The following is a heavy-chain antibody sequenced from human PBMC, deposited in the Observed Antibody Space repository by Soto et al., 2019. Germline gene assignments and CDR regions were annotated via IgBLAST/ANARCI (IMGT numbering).Heavy chain of an antibody. CDR3: ARDRAAVYYYYGMDV. J-gene: IGHJ6*02. Sequence: SETLSLTCTVSGGSISSYYWSWIRQPPGKGLEWIGYIYYSGSTNYNPSLKSRVTISVDTSKNQFSLKLSSVTAADTAVYYCARDRAAVYYYYGMDVWGQGTTVPVSS. CDR2: IYYSGST. D-gene: IGHD6-13*01. CDR1: GGSISSYY. V-gene: IGHV4-59*01.